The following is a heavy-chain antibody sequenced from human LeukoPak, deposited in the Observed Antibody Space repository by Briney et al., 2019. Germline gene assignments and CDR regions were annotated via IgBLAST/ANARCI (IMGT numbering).Heavy chain of an antibody. CDR2: IYPVDADT. Sequence: GESLKISCKGSGYSFTSYWISWVRQIPGKGMEWRGIIYPVDADTRYSPSFQGQVTISADKSVSNAYLQWSSLKASDTAMYYCARGYDYVWEQPYFDYWGQGTLVTVSS. D-gene: IGHD3-16*01. CDR3: ARGYDYVWEQPYFDY. J-gene: IGHJ4*02. CDR1: GYSFTSYW. V-gene: IGHV5-51*01.